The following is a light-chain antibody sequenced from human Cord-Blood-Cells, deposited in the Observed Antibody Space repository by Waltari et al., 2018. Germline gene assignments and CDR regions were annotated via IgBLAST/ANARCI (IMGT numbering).Light chain of an antibody. J-gene: IGLJ3*02. CDR2: SNN. V-gene: IGLV1-44*01. CDR1: SSNIGSNT. CDR3: AAWDDSLNGWV. Sequence: QSVLTQPPSASGTPGRRVTIACSGRSSNIGSNTVHWYQQLPGTAPKLLIYSNNQRPSGVPDRFSGSKSGTSASLAISGLQSEDEADYYCAAWDDSLNGWVFGGGTKLTVL.